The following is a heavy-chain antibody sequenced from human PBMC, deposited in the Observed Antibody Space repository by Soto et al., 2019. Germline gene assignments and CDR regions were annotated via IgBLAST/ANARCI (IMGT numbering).Heavy chain of an antibody. Sequence: GGSLRLSCAASGFTFSGYAMSWVRQAPGKGLEWVSAISGSGGSTYYADSVKGRFTISRDNSRNTLYLQMNSLRAEDTAVYYCAKHYDILTGYRATYYYCMDVWGKGTTVTVSS. J-gene: IGHJ6*03. CDR2: ISGSGGST. CDR3: AKHYDILTGYRATYYYCMDV. V-gene: IGHV3-23*01. D-gene: IGHD3-9*01. CDR1: GFTFSGYA.